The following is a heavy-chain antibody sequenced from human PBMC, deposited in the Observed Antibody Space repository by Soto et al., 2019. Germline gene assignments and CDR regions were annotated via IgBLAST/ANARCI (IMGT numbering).Heavy chain of an antibody. D-gene: IGHD3-16*01. CDR1: GYTFTGYY. V-gene: IGHV1-2*04. Sequence: GASVKVSCKASGYTFTGYYMHWVRQSPGQGLEWMGWINPNSGGTNYAQKFQGWVTMTRDTSISTAYMELSRLRSDDTAVYYCARGEPRPESPTMSEYYFDYWGQGTLVTVSS. J-gene: IGHJ4*02. CDR3: ARGEPRPESPTMSEYYFDY. CDR2: INPNSGGT.